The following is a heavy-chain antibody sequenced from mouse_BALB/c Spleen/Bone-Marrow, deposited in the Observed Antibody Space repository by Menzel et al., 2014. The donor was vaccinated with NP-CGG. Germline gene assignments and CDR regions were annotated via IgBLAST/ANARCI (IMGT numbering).Heavy chain of an antibody. CDR1: GFTFSSFG. V-gene: IGHV5-17*02. D-gene: IGHD1-1*01. J-gene: IGHJ2*01. Sequence: DVKLVESGGGLVQPGGSGKLSCAASGFTFSSFGMHWVRQAPEKGLEWVAYISSGSSTIYYGDTVMGRFTISRDNPKNTLFLQMTSLRSEDTATYYCVRSGSSSGYFDYWGQGTTLTVSS. CDR2: ISSGSSTI. CDR3: VRSGSSSGYFDY.